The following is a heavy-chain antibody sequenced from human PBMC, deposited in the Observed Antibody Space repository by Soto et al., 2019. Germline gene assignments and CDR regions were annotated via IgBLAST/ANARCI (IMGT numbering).Heavy chain of an antibody. J-gene: IGHJ6*02. D-gene: IGHD5-12*01. Sequence: QVQLVQSGAEVKKPGASVNVSCKASGYTFTSYGISWVRQAPGQGLEGMGWISAYNGNTNYAQRLQGRATITTDTSSTTIYMALRSLRSDDTAVYHCARDVRGHYYYGGMDVGAQATTVPVSS. CDR3: ARDVRGHYYYGGMDV. CDR1: GYTFTSYG. CDR2: ISAYNGNT. V-gene: IGHV1-18*01.